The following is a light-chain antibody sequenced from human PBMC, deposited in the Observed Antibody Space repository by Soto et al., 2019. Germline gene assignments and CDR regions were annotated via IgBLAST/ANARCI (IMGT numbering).Light chain of an antibody. Sequence: DLQMTQSTSSLSASIGDSVTITCRASQSISSYLTWYQQKPGKAPKLLIYAASSLQSGVPSRFSGSGSGTDFTHTISSLQPEDFATYYCQQSYSTPRTFGQGTKVDIK. CDR3: QQSYSTPRT. CDR1: QSISSY. CDR2: AAS. V-gene: IGKV1-39*01. J-gene: IGKJ1*01.